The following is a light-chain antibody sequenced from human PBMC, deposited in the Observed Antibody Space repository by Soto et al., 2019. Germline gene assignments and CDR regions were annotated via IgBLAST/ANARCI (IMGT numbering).Light chain of an antibody. J-gene: IGKJ4*01. V-gene: IGKV3-11*01. Sequence: EIVLTQSPATLSLSPGERATLSCRASQIVSSYLAWYQQKPGQAPRLLIYDASNRATGIPARFSGSGSGTDFSLNISSLEPEEFAVYYCQQRSNWPQLTFGGGTKVQIK. CDR2: DAS. CDR3: QQRSNWPQLT. CDR1: QIVSSY.